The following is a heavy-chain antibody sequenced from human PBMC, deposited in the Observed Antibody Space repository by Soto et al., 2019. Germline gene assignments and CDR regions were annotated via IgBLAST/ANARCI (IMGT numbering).Heavy chain of an antibody. V-gene: IGHV3-33*01. CDR1: GFTFSSYG. D-gene: IGHD3-10*01. CDR2: IWYDGSNK. Sequence: GGSLRLSCAASGFTFSSYGMHWVRQAPGKGLEWVAVIWYDGSNKYYADSVKGRFTISRDNSKNTLYLQMNSLRAEDTAVYYCARDTSYYYGSDPFDYWGQGTLVTVSS. CDR3: ARDTSYYYGSDPFDY. J-gene: IGHJ4*02.